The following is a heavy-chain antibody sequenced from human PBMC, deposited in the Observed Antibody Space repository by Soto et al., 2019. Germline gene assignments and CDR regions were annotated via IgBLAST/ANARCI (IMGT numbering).Heavy chain of an antibody. CDR3: ARIKLVEWFFINVDVYDMDV. D-gene: IGHD3-3*01. CDR2: ISSDSRTI. J-gene: IGHJ6*02. CDR1: GFSVSDYA. Sequence: PGGSLRLSCVASGFSVSDYAVNWVRQAPVKGLEWVSFISSDSRTIYYADSVEGRFTVSRDNARNSVSLQMDSLRDEDAAVYYCARIKLVEWFFINVDVYDMDVWGQGTPVTVSS. V-gene: IGHV3-48*02.